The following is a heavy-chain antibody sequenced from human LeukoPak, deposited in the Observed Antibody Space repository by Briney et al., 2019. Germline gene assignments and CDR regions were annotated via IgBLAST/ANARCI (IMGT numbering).Heavy chain of an antibody. Sequence: SETLSLTCTVSGGSISSSSYYWGWIRQPPGKGLEWIGNIYHSGNTYYNSSLKSRVTISVDTSKNQFSLRLTSVTAADTAVCYCASLRVPGDFDYWGQGTLVTVSS. J-gene: IGHJ4*02. CDR2: IYHSGNT. V-gene: IGHV4-39*07. CDR1: GGSISSSSYY. CDR3: ASLRVPGDFDY. D-gene: IGHD3-16*01.